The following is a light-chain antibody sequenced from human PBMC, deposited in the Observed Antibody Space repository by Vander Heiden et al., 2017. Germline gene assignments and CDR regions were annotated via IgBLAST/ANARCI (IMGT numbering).Light chain of an antibody. CDR2: TAS. Sequence: DIQMTQSPSSLSASVGDTVTITCRASQTISSYLFWYQQKPGKAPRLLIYTASSLQSGVPSRFSGSGSGTEFTLTISSLQPEDFATYHCQQSYSVPWTFGQGTKVDIK. CDR1: QTISSY. CDR3: QQSYSVPWT. V-gene: IGKV1-39*01. J-gene: IGKJ1*01.